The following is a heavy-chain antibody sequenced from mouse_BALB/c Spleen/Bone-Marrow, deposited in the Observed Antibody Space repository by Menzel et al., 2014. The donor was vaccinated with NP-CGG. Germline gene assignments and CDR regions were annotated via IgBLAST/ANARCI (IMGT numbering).Heavy chain of an antibody. CDR1: GYTFTSYW. V-gene: IGHV1S22*01. CDR2: IYPGSGST. J-gene: IGHJ4*01. CDR3: TRDQVRRGYYYAMDY. D-gene: IGHD2-14*01. Sequence: LQQSGSELVRPGASVKLSCKASGYTFTSYWLHWVKQRHGQGLEWNGNIYPGSGSTNYDEKFKSKGTLTVDTSSSTAYVHLSSLTSEDSAVYYCTRDQVRRGYYYAMDYWGQGTSVTVSS.